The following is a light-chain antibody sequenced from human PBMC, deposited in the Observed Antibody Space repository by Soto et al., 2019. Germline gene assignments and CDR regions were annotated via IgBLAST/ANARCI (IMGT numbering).Light chain of an antibody. V-gene: IGLV2-23*03. CDR3: CSYAGSSTFVSYV. Sequence: QSALTQPASVSGSPGQSITISCTGTSSDVGSYNLVSWYQQHPGKAPKLMIYEGSKRPSGVSNRFSGSKSGNTASLTISGPQAEDEADYYCCSYAGSSTFVSYVFGTGTKVTVL. J-gene: IGLJ1*01. CDR1: SSDVGSYNL. CDR2: EGS.